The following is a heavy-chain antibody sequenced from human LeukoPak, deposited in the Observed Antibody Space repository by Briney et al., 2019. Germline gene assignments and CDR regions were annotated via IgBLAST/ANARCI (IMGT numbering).Heavy chain of an antibody. CDR2: IYPGDSDT. V-gene: IGHV5-51*01. CDR3: ARLGCSSTSCYWPEVHLKVLDY. CDR1: GYSFTSYW. Sequence: GESLKISCRGSGYSFTSYWIGWVRPIPGKGLEWMGIIYPGDSDTRYSPSFQGQVTISADKSISTAYLQWSSLKASDTAMYYCARLGCSSTSCYWPEVHLKVLDYWGQGTLVTVSS. J-gene: IGHJ4*02. D-gene: IGHD2-2*01.